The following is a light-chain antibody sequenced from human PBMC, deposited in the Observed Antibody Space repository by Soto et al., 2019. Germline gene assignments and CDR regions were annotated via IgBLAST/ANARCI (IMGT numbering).Light chain of an antibody. CDR3: QQYNSYPVT. J-gene: IGKJ4*01. V-gene: IGKV1-5*03. CDR2: KAS. Sequence: DIQMTQSPSTLSASVGDRVTITCRASQSITNWLAWYQQKPGKAPKFLIYKASNLESGVPSRFSGSGSGTEFTLTISSLQPDDFATNYCQQYNSYPVTFGGGTKVEI. CDR1: QSITNW.